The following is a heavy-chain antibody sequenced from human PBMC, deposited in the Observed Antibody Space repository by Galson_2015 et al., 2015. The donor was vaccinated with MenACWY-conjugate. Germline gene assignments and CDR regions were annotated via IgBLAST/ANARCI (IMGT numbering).Heavy chain of an antibody. D-gene: IGHD2/OR15-2a*01. V-gene: IGHV4-61*08. Sequence: ETLSLTCTVSGGSASSSGYYWAWIRQPPGKGLEWIGLIYDSGTTKYNPSLEGRVTISLDTSKNQVSLKLSSVTAADTAVYYCAREFSYWGQGTLVTVSS. CDR3: AREFSY. J-gene: IGHJ4*02. CDR1: GGSASSSGYY. CDR2: IYDSGTT.